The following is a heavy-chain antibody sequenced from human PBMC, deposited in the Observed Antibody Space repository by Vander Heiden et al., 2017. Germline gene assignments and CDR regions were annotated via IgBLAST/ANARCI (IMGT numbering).Heavy chain of an antibody. CDR2: INHSGST. V-gene: IGHV4-34*01. D-gene: IGHD3-3*01. CDR1: GGSFSGYY. CDR3: ARDGGFLEWLA. J-gene: IGHJ5*02. Sequence: QVQLQQWGAGLLKPSETLSLTCAVSGGSFSGYYWSWIRQPPGKGLEWIGEINHSGSTNYNPSLKSRVTISVDTSKNQFSLKLSSVTAADTAVYYCARDGGFLEWLAWGQGTLVTVSS.